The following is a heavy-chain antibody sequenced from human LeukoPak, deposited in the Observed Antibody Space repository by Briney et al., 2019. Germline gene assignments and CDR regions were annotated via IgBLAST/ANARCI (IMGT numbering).Heavy chain of an antibody. D-gene: IGHD2-21*01. V-gene: IGHV3-23*01. Sequence: GGSLRLSCAASGFTFSTFAMTWVRQAPGKGLEWVSTFSPDGIHYADSVKGRFAISRDDSMSTLFLQMNSLRAEDTAIYYCAKDYAREGFSLAHCNPIASGGKGTLVT. J-gene: IGHJ4*02. CDR3: AKDYAREGFSLAHCNPIAS. CDR1: GFTFSTFA. CDR2: FSPDGI.